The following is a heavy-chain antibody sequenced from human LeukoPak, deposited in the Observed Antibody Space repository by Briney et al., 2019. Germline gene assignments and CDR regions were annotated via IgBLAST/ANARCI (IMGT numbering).Heavy chain of an antibody. J-gene: IGHJ4*02. CDR1: GVSISSSNSY. Sequence: PSETLSLTCTVSGVSISSSNSYWGWIRQPPGKGLEWIGSIYYSGNTYYTASLKSQVSISIDTSKNQFSLRLTSVTAADTAVYYCARQTGSGLFILPGGQGTLVTVSS. CDR3: ARQTGSGLFILP. D-gene: IGHD3/OR15-3a*01. V-gene: IGHV4-39*01. CDR2: IYYSGNT.